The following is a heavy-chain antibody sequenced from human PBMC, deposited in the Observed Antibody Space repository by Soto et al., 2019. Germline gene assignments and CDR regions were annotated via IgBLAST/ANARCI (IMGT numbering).Heavy chain of an antibody. CDR3: AKDNYYESSGYYYVVGFDYFDY. CDR1: GFTLSSYG. J-gene: IGHJ4*02. V-gene: IGHV3-30*18. Sequence: PGGSLRLSCAASGFTLSSYGMHWVRQAPGKGLEWVAVISYDGSNKYYADSVKGRFTISRDNSKNTLYLQMNSLRAEDTAVYYCAKDNYYESSGYYYVVGFDYFDYWGQGTLVTVSS. D-gene: IGHD3-22*01. CDR2: ISYDGSNK.